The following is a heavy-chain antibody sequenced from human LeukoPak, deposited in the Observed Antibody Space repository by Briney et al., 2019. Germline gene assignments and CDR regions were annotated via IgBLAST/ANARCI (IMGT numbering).Heavy chain of an antibody. V-gene: IGHV3-30*04. Sequence: GGSLRLSCVASGFTFSSYAMHWVRQAPGKGLEWVAVVSFDGSNKYYANSVKGRFTISRDKSKNTLHLQMNSLRAEDTAIYYCARDTSFAVGATLDFWGQGTLVTVSS. CDR2: VSFDGSNK. D-gene: IGHD1-26*01. CDR3: ARDTSFAVGATLDF. CDR1: GFTFSSYA. J-gene: IGHJ4*02.